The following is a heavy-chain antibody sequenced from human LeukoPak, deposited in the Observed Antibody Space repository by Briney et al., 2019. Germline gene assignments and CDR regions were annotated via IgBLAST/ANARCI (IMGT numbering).Heavy chain of an antibody. CDR3: ARGLHSSGYGSGMDV. V-gene: IGHV1-69*01. CDR1: GGSFSGHG. D-gene: IGHD3-22*01. Sequence: SVKVSCKASGGSFSGHGLSWVRQAPGQGLEWMGGITAIYGRANYAQDFQGRVTVTADESMTTAYMELSSLRSDDTAVYYCARGLHSSGYGSGMDVWGQGTTVIVSS. CDR2: ITAIYGRA. J-gene: IGHJ6*02.